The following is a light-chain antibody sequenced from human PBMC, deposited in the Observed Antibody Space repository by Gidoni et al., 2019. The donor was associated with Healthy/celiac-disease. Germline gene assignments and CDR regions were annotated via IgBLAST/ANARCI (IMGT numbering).Light chain of an antibody. V-gene: IGLV1-40*01. J-gene: IGLJ2*01. CDR3: QSYDSSLSAI. Sequence: QSVLTQPPSVSGAPRQGVTISCTGSSSNIGAGYDVHWYQQLPGTAPKLLIYGNSNRPSGVPDRFSGSKSGTSASLAITGLQAEDEADYYCQSYDSSLSAIFGGGTKLTVL. CDR1: SSNIGAGYD. CDR2: GNS.